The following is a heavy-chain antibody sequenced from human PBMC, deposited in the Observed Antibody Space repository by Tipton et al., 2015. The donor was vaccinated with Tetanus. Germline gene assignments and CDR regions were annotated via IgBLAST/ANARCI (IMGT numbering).Heavy chain of an antibody. V-gene: IGHV1-8*01. D-gene: IGHD3-10*01. CDR2: INPNTGNI. J-gene: IGHJ3*02. CDR1: GYTFTTYE. Sequence: QMQLVQSGAEVKKPGASVKVSCTASGYTFTTYEINWVRQATGQGLEWMGSINPNTGNIDYARQFQGRVTWTTNSSLNTAYMELTGLRSEDTAVYYWASGPDGEGFDIWGQGTLITASS. CDR3: ASGPDGEGFDI.